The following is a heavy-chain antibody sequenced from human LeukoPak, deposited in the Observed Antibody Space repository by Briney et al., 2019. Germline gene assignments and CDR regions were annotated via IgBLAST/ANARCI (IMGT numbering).Heavy chain of an antibody. J-gene: IGHJ6*03. Sequence: GGSLRLSCAASKFIFGNYTLNWVRQAPGKGLEWVSSISGGSRSIYYADSVKGRFTTSRDNAKDSLSLQMNSLRAEDTGVYYCVRERSVKARQEGGHRYYYYMDVWGNGTTVTVSS. CDR3: VRERSVKARQEGGHRYYYYMDV. V-gene: IGHV3-21*04. D-gene: IGHD6-6*01. CDR2: ISGGSRSI. CDR1: KFIFGNYT.